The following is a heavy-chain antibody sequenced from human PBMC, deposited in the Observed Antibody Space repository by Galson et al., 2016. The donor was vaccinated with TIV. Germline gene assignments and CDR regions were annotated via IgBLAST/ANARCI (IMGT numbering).Heavy chain of an antibody. CDR2: IIPMLGRA. CDR1: GGNFNRYS. Sequence: SVKASCKASGGNFNRYSIIWVRQAPGQGLEWMGRIIPMLGRANYAQKFQGRVTITADKFKSPAYMDLSSLTSEHTAVYYCVREVAHVDSVMLNADAFDIWGQGTRVTVSS. V-gene: IGHV1-69*08. CDR3: VREVAHVDSVMLNADAFDI. D-gene: IGHD3-16*01. J-gene: IGHJ3*02.